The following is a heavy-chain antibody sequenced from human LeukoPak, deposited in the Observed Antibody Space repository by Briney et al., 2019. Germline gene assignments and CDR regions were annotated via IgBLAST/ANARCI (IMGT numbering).Heavy chain of an antibody. V-gene: IGHV3-7*01. CDR2: IKQDGNEK. D-gene: IGHD3-3*01. J-gene: IGHJ3*02. CDR3: ARPITVSGATDAFDI. CDR1: GFTFSSYW. Sequence: GGSLRLSCAASGFTFSSYWMNWVRQAPGKGLEWVANIKQDGNEKYYVDSVKGRFTISTDNAKKSLYLQMDSLRVEDTAVYYCARPITVSGATDAFDIWGQGTMVTVSS.